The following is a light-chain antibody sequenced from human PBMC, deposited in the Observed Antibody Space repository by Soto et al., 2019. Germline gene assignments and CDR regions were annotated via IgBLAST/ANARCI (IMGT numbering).Light chain of an antibody. Sequence: IPLTQSPSSLSASVGDRVTITCRASQGISSYLAWYQQKPGKAPKLLIYAASTLQSGVPSRFSGSGSGTDFTLTISSLKPEDFATYYCQQLNSFGPGTKVDI. V-gene: IGKV1-9*01. J-gene: IGKJ3*01. CDR2: AAS. CDR3: QQLNS. CDR1: QGISSY.